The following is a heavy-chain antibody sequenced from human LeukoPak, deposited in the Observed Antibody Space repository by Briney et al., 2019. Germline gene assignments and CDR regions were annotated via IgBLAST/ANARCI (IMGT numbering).Heavy chain of an antibody. J-gene: IGHJ3*02. CDR3: ARKWIQLWSDAFDI. CDR2: INPNSGAT. V-gene: IGHV1-2*02. D-gene: IGHD5-18*01. Sequence: SASVKVSCKASGYSFSGYYIHCLRQAPGQGLEWMGWINPNSGATTYAQKFQGRVTMTRDTSISTVYMELSRLRADDTAVYYCARKWIQLWSDAFDIWGQGTMVTVSS. CDR1: GYSFSGYY.